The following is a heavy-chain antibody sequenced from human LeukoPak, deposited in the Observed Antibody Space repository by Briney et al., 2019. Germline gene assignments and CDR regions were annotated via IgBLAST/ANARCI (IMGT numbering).Heavy chain of an antibody. CDR2: MNPNSGNT. CDR3: TRWHSTVATYFDH. V-gene: IGHV1-8*01. CDR1: GYTFTSYD. Sequence: GASVKVSCKASGYTFTSYDINWVRQATGQGLEWMGWMNPNSGNTGYAQKFQGRVTMTRDTSISTAYMELSSLRSEDTAVYYCTRWHSTVATYFDHWGQGTLVTVSS. J-gene: IGHJ4*02. D-gene: IGHD4-17*01.